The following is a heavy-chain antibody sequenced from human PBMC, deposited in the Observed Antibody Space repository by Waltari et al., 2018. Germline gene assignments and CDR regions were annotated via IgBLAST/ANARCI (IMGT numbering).Heavy chain of an antibody. D-gene: IGHD6-13*01. V-gene: IGHV4-30-4*08. CDR3: ARGLPYSSSWYGFYFDY. J-gene: IGHJ4*02. CDR2: SYYRGST. CDR1: GGSISSGDYY. Sequence: QVQLQESGPGLVKPSQTLSLTCPVSGGSISSGDYYWSWIRQPPGKGLEWIGYSYYRGSTYYNPSLKSRVTISVDTSKNQFSLKLSAVTAADTAVYYCARGLPYSSSWYGFYFDYWGQGTLVTVSS.